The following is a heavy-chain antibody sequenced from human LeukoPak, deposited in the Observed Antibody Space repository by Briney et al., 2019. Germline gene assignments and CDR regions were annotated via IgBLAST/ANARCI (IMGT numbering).Heavy chain of an antibody. V-gene: IGHV3-30*02. J-gene: IGHJ4*02. CDR3: ARDATMTTVIPFDY. CDR2: IRYDGSNK. CDR1: GFTFSSYG. D-gene: IGHD4-17*01. Sequence: PGGSLRLSCATSGFTFSSYGMHWVRQAPGKGLEWVAFIRYDGSNKYYADSVKGRFTISRDNSKNTLYLQMNSLRAEDTAVYYCARDATMTTVIPFDYWGQGILVTVSS.